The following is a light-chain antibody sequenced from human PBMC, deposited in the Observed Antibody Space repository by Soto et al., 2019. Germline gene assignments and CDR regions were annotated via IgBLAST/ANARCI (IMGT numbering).Light chain of an antibody. CDR2: KAS. CDR1: QSISSW. CDR3: QQYHSYSVT. J-gene: IGKJ5*01. Sequence: DIQMTQSPSTMSASVGDRVTITCGASQSISSWLAWYQQKPGKAPKLLIYKASSLESGVPSRFSGSGSGTEFTLTISSLQTDDFATYYCQQYHSYSVTFGQGTRLEI. V-gene: IGKV1-5*03.